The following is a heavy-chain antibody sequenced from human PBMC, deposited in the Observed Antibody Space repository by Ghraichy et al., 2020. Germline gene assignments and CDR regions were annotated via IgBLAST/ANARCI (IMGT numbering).Heavy chain of an antibody. D-gene: IGHD4-23*01. CDR3: ARDHDYGGNSGYNFDY. CDR1: GFTFSSYS. Sequence: GGSLRLSCAASGFTFSSYSMNWVRQAPGKGLEWVSYISSSSSTIYYADSVKGRFTISRDNAKNSLYLQMNSLRDEDTAVYYCARDHDYGGNSGYNFDYWGQGTLVTVSS. J-gene: IGHJ4*02. V-gene: IGHV3-48*02. CDR2: ISSSSSTI.